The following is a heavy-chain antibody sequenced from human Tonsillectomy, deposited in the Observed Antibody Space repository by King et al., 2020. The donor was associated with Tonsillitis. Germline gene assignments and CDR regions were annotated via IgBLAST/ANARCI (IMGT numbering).Heavy chain of an antibody. D-gene: IGHD3-10*01. CDR1: GGSFSGYY. CDR2: INHSGST. CDR3: ARDLQWFGELLPGAFDI. V-gene: IGHV4-34*01. Sequence: VQLQQWGAGLLKPSETLSLTCAVSGGSFSGYYWSWIRQPPGKGLEWIGEINHSGSTNYNPSLKSRVTTSVDTSKNQFSLKLSSVTAADTAVYYCARDLQWFGELLPGAFDIWGQGTMVTVSS. J-gene: IGHJ3*02.